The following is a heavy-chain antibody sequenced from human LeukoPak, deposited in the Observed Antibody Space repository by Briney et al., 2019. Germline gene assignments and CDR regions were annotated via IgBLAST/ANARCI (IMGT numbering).Heavy chain of an antibody. Sequence: GGSLRLSCAASGFIFNDYYMTWIRQAPGKGLEWLSYISSSGRTIYYADSVKGRFTTSRDNANNSLYLQMNSLKVDDTAVYYCARRIDIWGQGTRVTVSS. CDR3: ARRIDI. J-gene: IGHJ3*02. V-gene: IGHV3-11*01. CDR2: ISSSGRTI. CDR1: GFIFNDYY.